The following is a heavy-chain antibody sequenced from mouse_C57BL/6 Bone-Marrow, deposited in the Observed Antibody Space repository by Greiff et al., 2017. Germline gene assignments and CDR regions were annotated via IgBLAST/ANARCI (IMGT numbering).Heavy chain of an antibody. Sequence: QVQLQQSGPGLVAPSQSLSITCTVSGFSLTSYGVDWVRQSPGKGLEWLGVIWGVGSTNYNSALKSRLSISKDNSKSQVFLKMNRLQADDTAMYYCARNWDSYAIDYWGQGTSVTVSS. CDR2: IWGVGST. D-gene: IGHD4-1*01. V-gene: IGHV2-6*01. J-gene: IGHJ4*01. CDR1: GFSLTSYG. CDR3: ARNWDSYAIDY.